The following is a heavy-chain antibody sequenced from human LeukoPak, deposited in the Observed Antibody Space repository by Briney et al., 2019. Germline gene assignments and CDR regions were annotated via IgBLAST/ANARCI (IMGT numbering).Heavy chain of an antibody. J-gene: IGHJ4*02. CDR2: IYYSGSA. Sequence: SVTLSLTCAVSGGSISSADFYWSWIRQHPGKGLEWIGFIYYSGSAYYNPSLKSRVSISVDTSKNQFSLTLNSVTAADTAVYYCARGSNYFDYWGQGTLVTVSS. CDR1: GGSISSADFY. V-gene: IGHV4-31*11. CDR3: ARGSNYFDY.